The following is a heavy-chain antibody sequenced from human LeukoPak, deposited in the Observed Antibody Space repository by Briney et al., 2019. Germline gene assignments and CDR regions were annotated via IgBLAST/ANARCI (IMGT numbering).Heavy chain of an antibody. CDR2: IIPIFNTI. CDR1: GGTFSSYA. CDR3: ARGRDSSPYYFDP. J-gene: IGHJ5*02. D-gene: IGHD6-13*01. Sequence: EASVKVSCKASGGTFSSYAISWVRQAPGQGLEWMGGIIPIFNTINYAQKLQGRVTITADESTSTAYMELSSLRSEDSAVYYCARGRDSSPYYFDPWGQGTLVTVSS. V-gene: IGHV1-69*13.